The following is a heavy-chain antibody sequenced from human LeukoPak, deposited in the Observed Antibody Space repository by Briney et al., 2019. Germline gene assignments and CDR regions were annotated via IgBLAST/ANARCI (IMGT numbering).Heavy chain of an antibody. CDR2: ISGSGGST. D-gene: IGHD5-18*01. Sequence: GGSLRLSCAASGFTFSNYAMSWVRQAPGKGLEWVSGISGSGGSTYYADSVKGRVTISRDNSKNTLYLHMNSLRAEDTAVYYCAKGTLPRGYRYGYDLYYFDYWGQGTLVTVSS. CDR3: AKGTLPRGYRYGYDLYYFDY. CDR1: GFTFSNYA. J-gene: IGHJ4*02. V-gene: IGHV3-23*01.